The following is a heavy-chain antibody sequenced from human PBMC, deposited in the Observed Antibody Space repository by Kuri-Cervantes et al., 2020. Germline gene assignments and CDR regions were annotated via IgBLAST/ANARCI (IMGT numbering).Heavy chain of an antibody. J-gene: IGHJ5*02. Sequence: SETLSLTCTVSGGSISSGSYYWSWIRQPAGKGLEWIGRIYTSGSTNYNPPLTSRVTISVDTSKNQYSLKLSSVTAADTAVYYCARSQWLVHWFDPWGQGTLVTVSS. CDR3: ARSQWLVHWFDP. CDR2: IYTSGST. D-gene: IGHD6-19*01. CDR1: GGSISSGSYY. V-gene: IGHV4-61*02.